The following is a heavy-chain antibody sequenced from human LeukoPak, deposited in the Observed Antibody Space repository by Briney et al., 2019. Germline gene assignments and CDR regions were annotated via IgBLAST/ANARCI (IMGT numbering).Heavy chain of an antibody. CDR2: IYTSGST. CDR1: GGSISSYY. CDR3: ARDGHCSGGSCYSYYYYYYYMDV. V-gene: IGHV4-4*07. J-gene: IGHJ6*03. Sequence: PSETLSLTCTVSGGSISSYYWSWIRQPAGKGLEWIGRIYTSGSTNYNPSLKSRVTMSVDTSKNQFSLKLSSVTAADTAVYYCARDGHCSGGSCYSYYYYYYYMDVWGKGTTVTVSS. D-gene: IGHD2-15*01.